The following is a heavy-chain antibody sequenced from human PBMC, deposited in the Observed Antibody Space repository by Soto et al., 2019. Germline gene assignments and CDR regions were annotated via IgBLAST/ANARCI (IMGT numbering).Heavy chain of an antibody. V-gene: IGHV3-23*01. D-gene: IGHD1-26*01. CDR3: AKDSQVKWDLLLLDYYYYYGMDV. J-gene: IGHJ6*02. CDR1: GFTFSSYA. Sequence: QPGGYPRLSCAASGFTFSSYAMSWVRQAPGKGLEWVSAISGSGGSTYYADSVKGRFTISRDNSKNTLYLQMNSLRAEDTAVYYCAKDSQVKWDLLLLDYYYYYGMDVWGQVTTCTVAS. CDR2: ISGSGGST.